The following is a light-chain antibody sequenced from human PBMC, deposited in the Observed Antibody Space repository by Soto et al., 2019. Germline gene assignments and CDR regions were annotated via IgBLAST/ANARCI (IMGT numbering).Light chain of an antibody. CDR2: GVS. CDR1: SSDVNDYKF. CDR3: CSYTGTYSYV. V-gene: IGLV2-11*01. Sequence: QSVLTQPRSVSGSPGQSVTISCTGTSSDVNDYKFVSWYQQHPGKAPKLMIFGVSDRPSGVPDRFSGSKSANTASLSISGLQAEDEADYYCCSYTGTYSYVFGSGTKLTVL. J-gene: IGLJ1*01.